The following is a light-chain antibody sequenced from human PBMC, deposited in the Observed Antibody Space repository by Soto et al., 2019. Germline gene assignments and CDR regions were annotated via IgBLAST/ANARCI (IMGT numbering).Light chain of an antibody. Sequence: EIVLTQSPATLSLSPGERATLSCRASQSVSSSLAWYQQKLGQAPRLLIYEASDRATGIPARFSGSGSGTDFTLIISSLEPEDFATYFCQQVYSTPYTFGQGTKLEIK. V-gene: IGKV3-11*01. CDR2: EAS. CDR3: QQVYSTPYT. J-gene: IGKJ2*01. CDR1: QSVSSS.